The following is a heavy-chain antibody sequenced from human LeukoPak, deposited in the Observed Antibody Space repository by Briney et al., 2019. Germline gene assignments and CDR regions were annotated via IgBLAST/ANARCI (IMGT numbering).Heavy chain of an antibody. Sequence: PGGSLTLSWAASGFTFSSYWMSWVRQAPGKGLEWVANIKQDGSEKYYVDSVKGRFTISRDNAKNSLYLQMNSLRAEDTAVYYCARQETDVLRFLEWLGGDYYYGMDVWGQGATVTVSS. CDR1: GFTFSSYW. V-gene: IGHV3-7*01. D-gene: IGHD3-3*01. CDR2: IKQDGSEK. CDR3: ARQETDVLRFLEWLGGDYYYGMDV. J-gene: IGHJ6*02.